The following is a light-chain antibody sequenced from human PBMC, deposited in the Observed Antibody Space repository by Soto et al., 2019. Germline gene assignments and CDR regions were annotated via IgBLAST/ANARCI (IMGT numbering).Light chain of an antibody. V-gene: IGLV2-14*01. CDR3: SSSTSRSTFV. J-gene: IGLJ1*01. CDR2: EVS. CDR1: SSDVGGYNY. Sequence: QSALTQPASVSGSPGQSITISCTGASSDVGGYNYVSWYQQHPGKAPKVMIYEVSNRPSGVSNRFSGSKSGNTASLTISGLQAEDEADYYCSSSTSRSTFVFGTGTKVTVL.